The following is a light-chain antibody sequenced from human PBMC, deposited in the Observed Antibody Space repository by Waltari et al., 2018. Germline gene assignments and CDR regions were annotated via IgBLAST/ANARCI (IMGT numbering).Light chain of an antibody. CDR1: TSCDGHYEL. CDR2: EVI. CDR3: CSYAGRGTYV. J-gene: IGLJ1*01. Sequence: QSALTQPASVSGTPGQSIDVSCTGTTSCDGHYELVSWYQQHPGKAPRPLICEVIKRPSGVASRFSGSKSGNTASQNSSGLQGEDEADYYCCSYAGRGTYVFGSGTKVTVL. V-gene: IGLV2-23*02.